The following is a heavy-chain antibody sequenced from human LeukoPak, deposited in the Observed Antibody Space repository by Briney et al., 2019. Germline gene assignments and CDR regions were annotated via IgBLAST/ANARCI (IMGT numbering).Heavy chain of an antibody. Sequence: VASVKVSCTASGYTFIDSFMHWVRQAPGQGPEWMGWINPISGDTNYAQKFQGRLTLTRDTSISTAYMELTRLRFDDTAMYYCARDLAWGSGYDLDYWGLGTLVIVSS. D-gene: IGHD5-12*01. J-gene: IGHJ4*01. CDR3: ARDLAWGSGYDLDY. CDR2: INPISGDT. CDR1: GYTFIDSF. V-gene: IGHV1-2*02.